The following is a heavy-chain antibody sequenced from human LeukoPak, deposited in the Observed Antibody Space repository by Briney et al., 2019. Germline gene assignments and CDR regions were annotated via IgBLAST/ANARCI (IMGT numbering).Heavy chain of an antibody. Sequence: LETLSLTCAVYGGSFSGYYWSWIRQPPGKGLEWIGEINHSGSTNYNPSLKSRVTISVDTSKNQFSLKLSSVTAADTAVYYCARGIVRSYYYGSGSGDYWGQGTLVTVSS. CDR1: GGSFSGYY. CDR3: ARGIVRSYYYGSGSGDY. V-gene: IGHV4-34*01. D-gene: IGHD3-10*01. CDR2: INHSGST. J-gene: IGHJ4*02.